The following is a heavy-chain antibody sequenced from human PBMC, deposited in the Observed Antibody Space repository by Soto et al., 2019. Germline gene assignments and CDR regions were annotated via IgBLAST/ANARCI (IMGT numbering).Heavy chain of an antibody. J-gene: IGHJ3*01. CDR3: ARGGDGFDL. V-gene: IGHV4-31*03. Sequence: QVRLQESGPGLVRPSQTLSLTCSVSGDSLTIGGHYWTCIRQHPGKGLEWIGYIYHSGSTYYSPSLKSRVTISVDTSENQFSLKLTSMTAADTAVYYCARGGDGFDLWGQGKMVTVSS. CDR2: IYHSGST. CDR1: GDSLTIGGHY.